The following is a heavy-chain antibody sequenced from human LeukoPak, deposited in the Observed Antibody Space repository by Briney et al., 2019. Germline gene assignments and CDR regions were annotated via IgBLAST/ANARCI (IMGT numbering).Heavy chain of an antibody. J-gene: IGHJ4*02. Sequence: GGSLRLSCAASGFTSSSYTMNWVRQAPGKGLEWVSSISSSSTYVNYADSVKGRFTISRDNAKNSLYLQMNSLRAEDTAVYYCARDRSPGNFDYWGQGTLVTVSS. CDR2: ISSSSTYV. CDR1: GFTSSSYT. CDR3: ARDRSPGNFDY. V-gene: IGHV3-21*01. D-gene: IGHD3-10*01.